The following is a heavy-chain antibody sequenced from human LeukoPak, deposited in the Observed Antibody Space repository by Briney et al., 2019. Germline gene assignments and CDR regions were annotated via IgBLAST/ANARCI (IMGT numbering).Heavy chain of an antibody. D-gene: IGHD4-11*01. V-gene: IGHV3-21*01. CDR3: ARDGGDDYSNSFDY. CDR1: GFTFSSYS. CDR2: ISSSSYI. J-gene: IGHJ4*02. Sequence: GGSLRLSCAASGFTFSSYSMNWVRQAPGKGLEWVSSISSSSYIYYADSVKGRFTISRDNAKNSLYLQMNSLRAEDTAVYYCARDGGDDYSNSFDYWGQGTLVTVSS.